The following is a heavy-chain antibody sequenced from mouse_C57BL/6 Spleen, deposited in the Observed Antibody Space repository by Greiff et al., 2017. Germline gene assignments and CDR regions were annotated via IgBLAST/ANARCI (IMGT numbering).Heavy chain of an antibody. CDR1: GFTFSDYG. CDR2: ISSGSSTI. CDR3: ARMGLGRFYYFDY. D-gene: IGHD4-1*01. J-gene: IGHJ2*01. V-gene: IGHV5-17*01. Sequence: DVKLVESGGGLVKPGGSLKLSCAASGFTFSDYGMHWVRQAPEKWLEWVAYISSGSSTIYHADTVKGRFTISRDNAKNTLFLQMTSLRSEDTAMYYCARMGLGRFYYFDYWGQGTTLTVSS.